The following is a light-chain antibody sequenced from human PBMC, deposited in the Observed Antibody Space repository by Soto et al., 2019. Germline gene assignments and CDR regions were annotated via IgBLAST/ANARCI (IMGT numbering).Light chain of an antibody. CDR3: HVWDTSSDHVV. V-gene: IGLV3-21*02. CDR2: DDR. J-gene: IGLJ3*02. Sequence: SYELTQPPSVSVAPGQTARITCGGNNIAGKSVHWSQQKPGQAPILVVYDDRDRPSGIPERFSGSNSGNTATLTIGRVEAGDEADYYCHVWDTSSDHVVFGGGTKVTVL. CDR1: NIAGKS.